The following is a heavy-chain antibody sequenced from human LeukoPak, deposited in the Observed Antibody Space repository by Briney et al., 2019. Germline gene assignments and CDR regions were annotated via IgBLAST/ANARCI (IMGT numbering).Heavy chain of an antibody. CDR1: GGSISSSSYY. V-gene: IGHV4-61*02. J-gene: IGHJ5*02. D-gene: IGHD6-13*01. CDR3: ASHSSRPPNWFDP. CDR2: IYTSGST. Sequence: SETLSLTCTVSGGSISSSSYYWSWIRQPAGKGLEWIGRIYTSGSTNYNPSLKSRVTMSVDTSKNQFSLKLSSVTAADTAVYYCASHSSRPPNWFDPWGQGTLVTVSS.